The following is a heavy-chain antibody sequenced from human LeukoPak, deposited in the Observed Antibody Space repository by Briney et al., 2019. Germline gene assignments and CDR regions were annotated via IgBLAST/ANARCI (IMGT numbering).Heavy chain of an antibody. CDR2: TYYSSKWYG. J-gene: IGHJ3*02. CDR3: ARGWARDGFNI. V-gene: IGHV6-1*01. D-gene: IGHD6-13*01. CDR1: GDSSISKNA. Sequence: SQTLSLTCVISGDSSISKNAWNWVRQSPSGGLECLGRTYYSSKWYGEYAESVKSRITINVDTSKNQFSLQLNSVTPENTAVYYCARGWARDGFNIWSQGTKVTVSS.